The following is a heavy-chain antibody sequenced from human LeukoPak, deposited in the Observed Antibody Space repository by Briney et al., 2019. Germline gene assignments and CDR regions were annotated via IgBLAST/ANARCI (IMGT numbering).Heavy chain of an antibody. D-gene: IGHD1-26*01. CDR1: GYTLTNYI. CDR3: ARGGNYFRFDP. Sequence: ASVKVSCKASGYTLTNYIISWVRQAPGQGLEWMGWISAYNGNTNYAQRLQGRVTMTTDTSTATAYMELRSLRSDDTAVYYCARGGNYFRFDPWGQGTLVTVSS. J-gene: IGHJ5*02. V-gene: IGHV1-18*01. CDR2: ISAYNGNT.